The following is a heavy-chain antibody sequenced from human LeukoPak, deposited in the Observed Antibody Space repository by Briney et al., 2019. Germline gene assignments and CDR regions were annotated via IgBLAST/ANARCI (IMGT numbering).Heavy chain of an antibody. D-gene: IGHD6-19*01. J-gene: IGHJ1*01. CDR2: ISSSSSYI. Sequence: PGGSLRLSCAASGFTFSSYSMNWVRQAPGKGLEWVSSISSSSSYIYYADSVKGRFTISRDNSKNTLYLQMNSLRAEDTAVYYCAKEQVYDSSGNFQHWGQGTLVTVSS. CDR1: GFTFSSYS. CDR3: AKEQVYDSSGNFQH. V-gene: IGHV3-21*04.